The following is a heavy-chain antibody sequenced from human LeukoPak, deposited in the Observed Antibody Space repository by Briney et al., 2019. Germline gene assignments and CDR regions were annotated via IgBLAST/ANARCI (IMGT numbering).Heavy chain of an antibody. CDR3: ARWADL. CDR1: GDSFSSDSAG. D-gene: IGHD1-26*01. J-gene: IGHJ4*02. CDR2: TYYKSKWYK. V-gene: IGHV6-1*01. Sequence: SQTLSLTCAISGDSFSSDSAGWYWIRQSPSRGLEWLGRTYYKSKWYKDYAESVKSRITINPDTSRNQFSLQLNSVTPEDTAVYYCARWADLWGQGTLVTVSS.